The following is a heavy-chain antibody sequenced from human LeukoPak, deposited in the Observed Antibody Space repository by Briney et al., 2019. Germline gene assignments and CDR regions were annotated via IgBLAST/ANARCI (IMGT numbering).Heavy chain of an antibody. CDR1: GYTFTSFY. J-gene: IGHJ4*02. CDR3: ARSDLKWELLCLGY. CDR2: INPNSGGT. Sequence: ASVKVSCKASGYTFTSFYMHWVRQAPGQGLEWMGWINPNSGGTNYAQKFQGRVTMTRDTSISTAYMELSRLRSDDTAVYYCARSDLKWELLCLGYWGQGTLVTVSS. V-gene: IGHV1-2*02. D-gene: IGHD1-26*01.